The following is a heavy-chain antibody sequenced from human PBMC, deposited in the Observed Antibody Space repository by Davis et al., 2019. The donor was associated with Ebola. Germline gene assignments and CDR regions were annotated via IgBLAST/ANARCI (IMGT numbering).Heavy chain of an antibody. CDR1: GFTFSGSA. V-gene: IGHV3-73*01. CDR3: TTEGVPPYGY. J-gene: IGHJ4*02. Sequence: GESLKISCAASGFTFSGSAMHWVRQASGKGLEWVGRIRSKANSYATAYAASVKGRFTISRDDSKNTLYLQMNSLKTEDTAVYYCTTEGVPPYGYWGQGTLVTVSS. D-gene: IGHD2-2*01. CDR2: IRSKANSYAT.